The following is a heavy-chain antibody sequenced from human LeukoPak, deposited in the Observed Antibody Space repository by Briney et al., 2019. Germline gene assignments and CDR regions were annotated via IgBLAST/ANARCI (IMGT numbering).Heavy chain of an antibody. CDR2: INHSGST. Sequence: SETLSLTCAVYGGSFSGYYWSWIRQPPGKGLEWIGEINHSGSTNYNPSLKSRVTISVDTSKNQFSLKLSSVTAADTAVYYCATRPSGYFIDYWGQATLVTVYS. D-gene: IGHD5-12*01. V-gene: IGHV4-34*01. CDR1: GGSFSGYY. J-gene: IGHJ4*02. CDR3: ATRPSGYFIDY.